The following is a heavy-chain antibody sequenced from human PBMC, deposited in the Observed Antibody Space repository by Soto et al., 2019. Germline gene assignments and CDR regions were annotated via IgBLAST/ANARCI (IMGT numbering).Heavy chain of an antibody. CDR1: GFIFNNYG. J-gene: IGHJ3*01. CDR2: IWHDGSIT. Sequence: QVQLVESGGGVVQPGRSLRLSCAASGFIFNNYGMHWVRQAPGKGLEWVAVIWHDGSITSYRDSVKGRFTISRDNSKNTFFLQMDSGKVEDTAVYYWARFEGHDAYDFWGQGTTVTVSS. CDR3: ARFEGHDAYDF. V-gene: IGHV3-33*01.